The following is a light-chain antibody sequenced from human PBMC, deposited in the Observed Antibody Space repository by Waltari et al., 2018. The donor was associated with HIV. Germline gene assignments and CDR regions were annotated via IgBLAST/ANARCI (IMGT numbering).Light chain of an antibody. V-gene: IGKV1-12*01. CDR3: QQANSFPLT. CDR1: RDISWY. Sequence: DIQMTQSPSSVSATVGDRVIITCRASRDISWYLACDQLKPGKAPRLLMCATSNLQTGVPSMFSGSGSGTDFTITISSLQPEDFATYYCQQANSFPLTFGGGTKVEIK. J-gene: IGKJ4*01. CDR2: ATS.